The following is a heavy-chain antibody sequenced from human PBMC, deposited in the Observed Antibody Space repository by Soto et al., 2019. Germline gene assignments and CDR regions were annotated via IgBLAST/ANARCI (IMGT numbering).Heavy chain of an antibody. CDR1: GFTFSSYG. D-gene: IGHD1-26*01. CDR2: ISYDGSNK. Sequence: PGGSLRLSCAASGFTFSSYGMHWVRQAPGKGLEWVAVISYDGSNKYYADSVKGRFTISRDNSKNTLYLQMNSLRAEDTAVYYCAKEVGATSIYYYYYGMDVWGQGTTVTVSS. J-gene: IGHJ6*02. CDR3: AKEVGATSIYYYYYGMDV. V-gene: IGHV3-30*18.